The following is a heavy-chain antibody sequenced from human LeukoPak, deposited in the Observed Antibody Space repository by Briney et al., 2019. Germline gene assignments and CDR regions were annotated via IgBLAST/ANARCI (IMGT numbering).Heavy chain of an antibody. D-gene: IGHD2-2*01. CDR3: AKTAHHYCSSTSCPYYYYGMDV. CDR1: GFTFSSYA. Sequence: PGGSLRLSCAASGFTFSSYAMSWVRQAPGKVLEWVSAISGSGGSTYYADSVKGRFTISRDNSKNTLYLQMNSLRAEDTAVYYCAKTAHHYCSSTSCPYYYYGMDVWGKGTTVTVSS. CDR2: ISGSGGST. V-gene: IGHV3-23*01. J-gene: IGHJ6*04.